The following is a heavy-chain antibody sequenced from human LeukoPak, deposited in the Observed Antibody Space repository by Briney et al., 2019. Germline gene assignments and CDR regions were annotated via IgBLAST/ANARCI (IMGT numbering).Heavy chain of an antibody. J-gene: IGHJ3*02. V-gene: IGHV3-64*01. CDR1: GFTFSSYA. D-gene: IGHD1-26*01. CDR3: ASAHGSYSIIHDAFDI. CDR2: ISSNGGST. Sequence: PGGSLRLSCAASGFTFSSYAMHWVRQAPGKGLEYVSAISSNGGSTYYANSVKGRFTISRDNSKDTLYLQMGSLRAEDMAVYYCASAHGSYSIIHDAFDIWGQGTMVTVSS.